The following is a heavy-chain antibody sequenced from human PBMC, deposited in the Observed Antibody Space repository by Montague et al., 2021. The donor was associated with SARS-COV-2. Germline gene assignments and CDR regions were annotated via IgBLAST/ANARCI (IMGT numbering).Heavy chain of an antibody. V-gene: IGHV4-39*07. CDR3: ARSLASGTGGRGYFDL. J-gene: IGHJ4*02. Sequence: SETLSLTCSVSGGSISITDRYWGWIRQPPGKGLDFIGTIYYTGTTYYNPSLKSRVTTSRDTSKNQFSLKVTSVTAADTAVYYCARSLASGTGGRGYFDLWGQGTLVTVSS. CDR1: GGSISITDRY. D-gene: IGHD1-26*01. CDR2: IYYTGTT.